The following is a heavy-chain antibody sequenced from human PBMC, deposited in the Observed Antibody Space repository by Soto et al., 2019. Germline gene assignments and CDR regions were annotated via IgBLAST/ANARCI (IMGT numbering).Heavy chain of an antibody. CDR3: ARESAGQWISTAGQEYYCTDV. J-gene: IGHJ6*03. CDR1: DGSITSGGHY. D-gene: IGHD2-2*03. CDR2: ISYTGTT. V-gene: IGHV4-31*03. Sequence: QVQLQASGPGLVQPSQTLSLTCTVSDGSITSGGHYWSWIRQHPEKGLEWIGYISYTGTTYFNPSLQSRVIMSADTSKNEFFLTLTSVTVADTAMYYCARESAGQWISTAGQEYYCTDVWGEGTTVTVSS.